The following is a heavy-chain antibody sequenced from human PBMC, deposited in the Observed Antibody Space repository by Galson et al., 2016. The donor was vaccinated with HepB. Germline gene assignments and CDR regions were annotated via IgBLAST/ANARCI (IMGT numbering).Heavy chain of an antibody. J-gene: IGHJ4*02. D-gene: IGHD1-26*01. CDR2: ISSRSTYI. V-gene: IGHV3-21*01. CDR3: ARGVAGAHDY. CDR1: GFTFSTQS. Sequence: SLRLSCAASGFTFSTQSMNWVRQAPGKGLEWVSSISSRSTYIHYADSVEGRFTISRDNAKNTLYLQMNSLRVDDTAVYYCARGVAGAHDYWGQGTLVTVSS.